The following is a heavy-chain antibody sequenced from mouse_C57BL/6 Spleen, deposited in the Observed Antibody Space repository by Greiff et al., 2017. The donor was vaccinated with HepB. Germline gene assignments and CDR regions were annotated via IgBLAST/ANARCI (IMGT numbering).Heavy chain of an antibody. CDR2: ISDGGSYT. J-gene: IGHJ2*01. CDR1: GFTFSSYA. Sequence: EVKVVESGGGLVKPGGSLKLSCAASGFTFSSYAMSWVRQTPEKRLEWVATISDGGSYTYYPDNVKGRFTISRDNAKNNLYLQMSHLKSEDTAMYYCARGWDYWGQGTTLTVSS. CDR3: ARGWDY. V-gene: IGHV5-4*03.